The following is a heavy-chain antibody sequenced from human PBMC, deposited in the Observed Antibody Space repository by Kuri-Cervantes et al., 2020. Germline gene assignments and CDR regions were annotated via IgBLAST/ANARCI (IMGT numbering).Heavy chain of an antibody. CDR3: ASAASGYCSGGSCYSLPSYYYYYMDV. D-gene: IGHD2-15*01. CDR2: FSSSSSYI. V-gene: IGHV3-21*03. CDR1: GFTFSSYS. Sequence: GESLKISCAASGFTFSSYSMNWVRQAPGKGLEWVSSFSSSSSYIYYADSVKGRFTISRDNAKNSLYLQMNSLRAEDTAVYYCASAASGYCSGGSCYSLPSYYYYYMDVWGKGTTVTVSS. J-gene: IGHJ6*03.